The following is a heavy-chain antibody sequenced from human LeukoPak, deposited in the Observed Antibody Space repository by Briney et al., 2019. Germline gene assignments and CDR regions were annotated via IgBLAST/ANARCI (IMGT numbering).Heavy chain of an antibody. Sequence: GGSLRLSCAASGFTFSSYSMNWVRQAPGKGLEWVPSISSSSSYIYYADSVKGRFAISRDNAKNSLYLQMNSLRAEDTAVYYCARDRVVGYCSSTSCPIDYWGQGTLVTVSS. J-gene: IGHJ4*02. D-gene: IGHD2-2*01. CDR2: ISSSSSYI. V-gene: IGHV3-21*01. CDR3: ARDRVVGYCSSTSCPIDY. CDR1: GFTFSSYS.